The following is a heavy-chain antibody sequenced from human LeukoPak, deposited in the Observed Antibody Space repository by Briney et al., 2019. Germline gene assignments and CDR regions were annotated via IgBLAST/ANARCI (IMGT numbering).Heavy chain of an antibody. Sequence: SETLSLTCTVSGGSISSYYRSWIRQPPGKGLEWIGYICTSGSTNYNPSLKSRVTISVDTSKNQFSLKLSSVTAADTAVYYCARVITMVRGVIENWFDPWGQGTLVTVSS. V-gene: IGHV4-4*09. CDR3: ARVITMVRGVIENWFDP. CDR1: GGSISSYY. CDR2: ICTSGST. J-gene: IGHJ5*02. D-gene: IGHD3-10*01.